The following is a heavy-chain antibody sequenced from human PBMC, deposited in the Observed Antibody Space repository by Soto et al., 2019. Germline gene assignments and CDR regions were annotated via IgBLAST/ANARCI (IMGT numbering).Heavy chain of an antibody. V-gene: IGHV3-33*01. CDR3: ARAFRGGEFDY. CDR1: GFNFSNYG. Sequence: GGSLRLSCAASGFNFSNYGMHWVRQAPGKGLEWVAVIWYDGRSKFYADSVKGRFTISRDNSKNTLYLQMNSLRVEDTAVYYCARAFRGGEFDYWGQGTLVTVSS. J-gene: IGHJ4*02. CDR2: IWYDGRSK. D-gene: IGHD3-16*01.